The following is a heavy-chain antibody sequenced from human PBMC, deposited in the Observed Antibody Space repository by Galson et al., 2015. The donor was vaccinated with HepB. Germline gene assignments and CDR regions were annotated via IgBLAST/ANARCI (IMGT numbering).Heavy chain of an antibody. CDR2: ISAGGT. V-gene: IGHV3-23*01. Sequence: SLRLSCAASGFIFSKIAMNWVRQAPGKGLEWVATISAGGTDYADSVKGRFSISRDNSRNTLYLQMNSLRAEDAAVYFCVKGLFFVDYWGQGTLVAVSS. J-gene: IGHJ4*02. D-gene: IGHD3-16*01. CDR3: VKGLFFVDY. CDR1: GFIFSKIA.